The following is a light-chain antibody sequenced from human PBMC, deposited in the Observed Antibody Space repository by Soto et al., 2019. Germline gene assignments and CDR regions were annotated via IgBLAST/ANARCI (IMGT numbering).Light chain of an antibody. Sequence: EIMMTQSPATLSVSPGERATLSCRASQSVSINLAWYQQRPGQAPRLLIYGASTRATGIPARFRGSGSGTEFTLPFSGLQFEDFAGYYCQRYNNWPLTFGGGTKVEIK. CDR2: GAS. CDR3: QRYNNWPLT. CDR1: QSVSIN. V-gene: IGKV3-15*01. J-gene: IGKJ4*01.